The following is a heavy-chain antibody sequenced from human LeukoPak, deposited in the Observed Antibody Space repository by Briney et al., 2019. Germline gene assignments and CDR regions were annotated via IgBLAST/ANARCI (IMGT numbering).Heavy chain of an antibody. V-gene: IGHV3-66*01. Sequence: GGSLRLSCAASGFTVSSKYMSWVRQAPGKGLEWVSVISGGDTTYYADSVKGRFTISRDNSKNTLYLQMNSLRSEDTVVYYCARDPGNVGYAFDIWGQGTMVTVSS. CDR3: ARDPGNVGYAFDI. CDR2: ISGGDTT. D-gene: IGHD1-26*01. CDR1: GFTVSSKY. J-gene: IGHJ3*02.